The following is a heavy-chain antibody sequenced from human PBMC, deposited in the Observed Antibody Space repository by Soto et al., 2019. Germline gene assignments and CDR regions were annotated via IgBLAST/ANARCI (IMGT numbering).Heavy chain of an antibody. Sequence: PSETLSLTCTVSGGSIFSYYWSWIRQPPGKGLEWIGYIYDSGSINYNPSLKSRVTLSVDTSKNEFPLKLTSVTAADTAVYYCASGLGFFDYWGQGALVTVSS. CDR3: ASGLGFFDY. D-gene: IGHD7-27*01. V-gene: IGHV4-59*08. J-gene: IGHJ4*02. CDR1: GGSIFSYY. CDR2: IYDSGSI.